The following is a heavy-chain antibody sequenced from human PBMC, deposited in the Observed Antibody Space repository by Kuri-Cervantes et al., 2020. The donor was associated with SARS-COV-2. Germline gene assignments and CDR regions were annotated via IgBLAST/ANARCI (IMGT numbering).Heavy chain of an antibody. V-gene: IGHV5-51*01. D-gene: IGHD6-6*01. CDR3: ARDSSSPQLYYYYYYMDV. J-gene: IGHJ6*03. Sequence: GESLKISCKGSGYSFTNYWIGWVRQMPGKGLEWMGIIYPADSDTRYSPSFQGQVTISADKSISTAYLQWSSLKASDTAVYYCARDSSSPQLYYYYYYMDVWGKGTTVTVSS. CDR1: GYSFTNYW. CDR2: IYPADSDT.